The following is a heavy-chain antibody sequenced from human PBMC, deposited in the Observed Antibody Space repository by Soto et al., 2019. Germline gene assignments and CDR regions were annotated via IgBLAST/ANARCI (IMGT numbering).Heavy chain of an antibody. CDR3: VRDSGAKLSSS. D-gene: IGHD6-13*01. V-gene: IGHV1-69*01. CDR2: IVPIYRTA. J-gene: IGHJ4*02. CDR1: GGTFSSYR. Sequence: QVQLVQSGAEVKKPGSSVKVSCKASGGTFSSYRINWLRQAPGQGLEWVGGIVPIYRTADYAQKFQGRVTITADESARTSYMELRSLKSQDTAVYYCVRDSGAKLSSSWGQGTLVTVSS.